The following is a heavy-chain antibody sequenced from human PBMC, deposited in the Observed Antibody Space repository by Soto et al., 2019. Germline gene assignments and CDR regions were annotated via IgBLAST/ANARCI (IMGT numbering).Heavy chain of an antibody. CDR1: GYTFTSYD. CDR2: MNPNSGNT. V-gene: IGHV1-8*01. Sequence: QVQLVQSGAEVKKPGASVKVSCKASGYTFTSYDINWVRQATGQGLEWMGWMNPNSGNTGYAQKFQGRVTMTRNTSISTAYMELSSLRSEDTAVYYCARGPLVRVGTLRYFGCWGQGSLVTVSS. J-gene: IGHJ4*02. D-gene: IGHD1-1*01. CDR3: ARGPLVRVGTLRYFGC.